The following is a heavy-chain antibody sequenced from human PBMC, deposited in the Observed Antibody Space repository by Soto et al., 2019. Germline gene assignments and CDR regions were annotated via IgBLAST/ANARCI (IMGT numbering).Heavy chain of an antibody. CDR3: ARDLYYSSGRYFDHDAFDI. J-gene: IGHJ3*02. Sequence: GASVKVSCKASGYNFTSYGISWVRQAPGQGLEWMGWISPHNDRTKYARRFQDRATMTTETPTSTVYMELGSLRSDDTAVYYCARDLYYSSGRYFDHDAFDIWGQGTVVTVSS. CDR1: GYNFTSYG. D-gene: IGHD6-19*01. V-gene: IGHV1-18*01. CDR2: ISPHNDRT.